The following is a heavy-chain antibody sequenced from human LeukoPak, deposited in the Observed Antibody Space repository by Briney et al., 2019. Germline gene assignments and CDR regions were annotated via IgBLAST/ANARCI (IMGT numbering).Heavy chain of an antibody. V-gene: IGHV5-51*01. CDR1: GYSFTSYW. CDR3: ARHNGSYPGELDGCDY. D-gene: IGHD1-26*01. Sequence: GESLKVSCKGSGYSFTSYWIVWVRQTPGKGLEWMGIIFPGDSDTRYSPSFQGQVTISADKSISTTYLQWNSLKASDTAMYYCARHNGSYPGELDGCDYWGQGTLVTVSS. CDR2: IFPGDSDT. J-gene: IGHJ4*02.